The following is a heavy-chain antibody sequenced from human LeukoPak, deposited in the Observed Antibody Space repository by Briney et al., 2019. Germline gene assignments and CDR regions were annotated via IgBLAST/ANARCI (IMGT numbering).Heavy chain of an antibody. Sequence: GGSLRLSCAASGFTFSSYSMNWVRQAPGKGLEWVSSISSSSSYIYYADSVKGRFTISRDNAKNSLYLQMNSLRAEDTAVYYCAKDTYGDYLFDYWGQGTLVTVSS. V-gene: IGHV3-21*01. J-gene: IGHJ4*02. CDR2: ISSSSSYI. D-gene: IGHD4-17*01. CDR1: GFTFSSYS. CDR3: AKDTYGDYLFDY.